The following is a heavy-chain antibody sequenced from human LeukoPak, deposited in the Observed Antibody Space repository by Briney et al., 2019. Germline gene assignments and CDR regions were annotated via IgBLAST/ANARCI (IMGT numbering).Heavy chain of an antibody. D-gene: IGHD6-19*01. CDR2: ISAYNGNT. J-gene: IGHJ6*02. V-gene: IGHV1-18*01. CDR1: GYFFPSYG. Sequence: GASVKVSCKASGYFFPSYGISWVRQAPGQGLEWMGWISAYNGNTNYAQKLQGRVTMTTDTSTSTAYMELRSLRSDDTAVYHCARGSSGWYLYYYGMDVWGQGTTVTVSS. CDR3: ARGSSGWYLYYYGMDV.